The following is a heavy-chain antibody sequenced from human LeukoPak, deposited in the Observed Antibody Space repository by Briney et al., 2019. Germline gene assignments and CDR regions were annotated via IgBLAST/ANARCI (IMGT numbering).Heavy chain of an antibody. V-gene: IGHV4-59*12. CDR1: GGSISSYY. D-gene: IGHD3-3*01. CDR2: IYYSGST. J-gene: IGHJ4*02. Sequence: SETLSLTCTVSGGSISSYYWSWIRQPPGKGLEWIGYIYYSGSTNYNPSLKSRVTISVDTSKNQFSLKLSSVTAADTAVYYCARVDFWCGPRHFDYWGQGTLVTVSS. CDR3: ARVDFWCGPRHFDY.